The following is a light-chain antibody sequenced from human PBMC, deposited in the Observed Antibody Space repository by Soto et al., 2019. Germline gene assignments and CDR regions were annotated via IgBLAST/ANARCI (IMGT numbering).Light chain of an antibody. J-gene: IGKJ1*01. V-gene: IGKV3-15*01. CDR2: GAS. CDR3: QQYNNWPWT. CDR1: QSISDT. Sequence: XVXXQXPXTLSVSPGGRATLSCRASQSISDTLAWYQQKPGQAPRLLIHGASTRAPGFPARFSGSGSGTDFTLTISSLQSEDFAVYYCQQYNNWPWTFGQGTKVDIK.